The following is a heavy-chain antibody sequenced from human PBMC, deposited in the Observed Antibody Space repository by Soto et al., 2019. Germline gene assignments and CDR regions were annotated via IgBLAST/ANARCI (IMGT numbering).Heavy chain of an antibody. CDR3: ARDRVSCYSCYYYGMDV. J-gene: IGHJ6*02. Sequence: QVQLVESGGGVVQPGRSLRLSCAASGFTFSSYAMHWVRQAPGKGLEWVAVISYDGSNKYYADSVKGRFTIPRDNSKNTLYLQMNSLRAEDTAVYYCARDRVSCYSCYYYGMDVWGQGTTVTVSS. CDR1: GFTFSSYA. V-gene: IGHV3-30-3*01. CDR2: ISYDGSNK. D-gene: IGHD2-15*01.